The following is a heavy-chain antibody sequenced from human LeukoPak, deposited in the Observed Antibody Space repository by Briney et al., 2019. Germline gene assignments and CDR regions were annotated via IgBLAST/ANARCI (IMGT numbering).Heavy chain of an antibody. CDR3: AVILGYCSGGSCLATDYFGY. CDR1: GFTFTSSA. Sequence: ASVKVSCKASGFTFTSSAVQWVRQARGQRLEWIGWIVVGSGNTNYAQKFQERVTITRDMSTSTAYMELSSLRSEDTAVYYCAVILGYCSGGSCLATDYFGYWGQGTLVTVSS. D-gene: IGHD2-15*01. CDR2: IVVGSGNT. J-gene: IGHJ4*02. V-gene: IGHV1-58*01.